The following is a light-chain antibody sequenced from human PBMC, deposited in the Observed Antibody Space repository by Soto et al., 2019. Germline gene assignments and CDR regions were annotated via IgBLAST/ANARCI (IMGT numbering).Light chain of an antibody. V-gene: IGKV3-11*01. CDR1: QSVGSK. CDR3: QQRSNWPPFIT. CDR2: DAS. Sequence: EIVLTQSPATLSLSPGEGATLSCRAIQSVGSKLAWFQQKPGQAPRLLIYDASNRATGIPARFSGSGSGTDFTLTISSLEPEDFAVYYCQQRSNWPPFITFGQGTRLEIK. J-gene: IGKJ5*01.